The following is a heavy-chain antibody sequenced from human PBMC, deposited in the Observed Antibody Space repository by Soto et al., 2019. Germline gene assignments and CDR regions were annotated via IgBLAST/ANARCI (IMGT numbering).Heavy chain of an antibody. Sequence: QVQLQESGPGLVKPSGTLSLTCAVSGGSIRSNNWWSWVRQPPGKRLEWIGEIFHSGSTHYNPSLKTRVTISVDKSKNQFSLKLSSVTAADTAVYYCARVYSGSYSDYWGQGTLVTVSS. CDR3: ARVYSGSYSDY. CDR1: GGSIRSNNW. D-gene: IGHD1-26*01. CDR2: IFHSGST. J-gene: IGHJ4*02. V-gene: IGHV4-4*02.